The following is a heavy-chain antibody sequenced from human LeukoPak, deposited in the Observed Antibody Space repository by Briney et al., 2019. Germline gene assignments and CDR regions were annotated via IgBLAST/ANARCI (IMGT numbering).Heavy chain of an antibody. Sequence: GGSLRLSCAASGFTFSSYSMNWVRQAPGKGLEWVSSISSSSSCIYYAESVKGRFTISRDNAKNTLYMQMSSLRAEDTAVYYCATGGSLPLGYWGQGTLVTVSS. V-gene: IGHV3-21*01. CDR1: GFTFSSYS. D-gene: IGHD2-21*02. CDR3: ATGGSLPLGY. J-gene: IGHJ4*02. CDR2: ISSSSSCI.